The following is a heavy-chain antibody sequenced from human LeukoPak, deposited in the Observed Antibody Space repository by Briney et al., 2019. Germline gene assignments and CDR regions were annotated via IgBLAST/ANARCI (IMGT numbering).Heavy chain of an antibody. Sequence: SETLSLTCTVSGGSISSYYWSWIRQPPGKALEWIGYIYYSGSTNYNPSLKSRVTISVDTSKNQFSLKLSSVTAADTAVYYCARGRAMYYFDYWGQGTLVTVSS. V-gene: IGHV4-59*01. CDR1: GGSISSYY. CDR3: ARGRAMYYFDY. CDR2: IYYSGST. D-gene: IGHD5-18*01. J-gene: IGHJ4*02.